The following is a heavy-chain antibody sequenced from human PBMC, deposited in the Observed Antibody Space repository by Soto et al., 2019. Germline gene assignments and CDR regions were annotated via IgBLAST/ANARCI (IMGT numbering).Heavy chain of an antibody. V-gene: IGHV1-69*02. CDR2: IIPILGIA. D-gene: IGHD4-17*01. CDR1: GGTFSSYT. Sequence: ASVKVSCKASGGTFSSYTISWVRQAPGQGLEWMGRIIPILGIANYAQKFQGRVTITADKSTSTAYMELSSLRSEDTAVYYCARANGSAGDYRAFDIWGQGTMVTVSS. J-gene: IGHJ3*02. CDR3: ARANGSAGDYRAFDI.